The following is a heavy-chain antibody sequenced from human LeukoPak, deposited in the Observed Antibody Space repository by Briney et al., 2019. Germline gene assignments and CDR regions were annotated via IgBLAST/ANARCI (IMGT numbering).Heavy chain of an antibody. CDR1: GYTFTGYY. D-gene: IGHD2-2*01. Sequence: ASVKVSCKVSGYTFTGYYMHWVRQAPGQGLEWMGWINPNSGGTNYAQKFQGRVTMTRDTSISTAYMELSRLRSDDTAVYYCARYQCSSTSCYTDWYFDLWGRGTLVTVSS. CDR3: ARYQCSSTSCYTDWYFDL. J-gene: IGHJ2*01. V-gene: IGHV1-2*02. CDR2: INPNSGGT.